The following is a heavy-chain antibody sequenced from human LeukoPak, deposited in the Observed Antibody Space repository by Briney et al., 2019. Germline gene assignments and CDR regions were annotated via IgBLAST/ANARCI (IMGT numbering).Heavy chain of an antibody. V-gene: IGHV3-33*06. CDR3: AKGGEGRHSYGNGGDY. Sequence: GGSLRLSCAASGFTFSSYGMHWVRQAPGKGLEWVAVIWYDGSNKYYADSVKGRFTISRDNSKNTLYLQMNSLRAEDTAVYYCAKGGEGRHSYGNGGDYWGQGTLVTVSS. CDR1: GFTFSSYG. D-gene: IGHD5-18*01. CDR2: IWYDGSNK. J-gene: IGHJ4*02.